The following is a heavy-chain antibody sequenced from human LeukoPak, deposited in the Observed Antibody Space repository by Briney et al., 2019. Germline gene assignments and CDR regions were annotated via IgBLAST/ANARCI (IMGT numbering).Heavy chain of an antibody. V-gene: IGHV1-69*10. CDR2: IIPILGIA. Sequence: VKVSCKASGGTFSSYAISWVRQAPGQGLEWMGRIIPILGIANYAQKFQGRVTITADKSTSTAYMELSSLRSEDTAVYYCARGYSYGFFDYWGQGTLVTVPS. D-gene: IGHD5-18*01. CDR3: ARGYSYGFFDY. J-gene: IGHJ4*02. CDR1: GGTFSSYA.